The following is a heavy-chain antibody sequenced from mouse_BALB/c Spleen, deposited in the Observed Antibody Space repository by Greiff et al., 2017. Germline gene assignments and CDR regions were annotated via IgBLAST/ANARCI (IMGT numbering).Heavy chain of an antibody. Sequence: EVKLEESGPGLVKPSQSLSLTCTVTGYSITSDYAWNWIRQFPGNKLEWMGYISYSGSTSYNPSLKSRISITRDTSKNQFFLQLNSVTTEDTATYYCARWPLYYGSSYDAMDYWGQGTSVTVSS. CDR3: ARWPLYYGSSYDAMDY. J-gene: IGHJ4*01. CDR1: GYSITSDYA. CDR2: ISYSGST. V-gene: IGHV3-2*02. D-gene: IGHD1-1*01.